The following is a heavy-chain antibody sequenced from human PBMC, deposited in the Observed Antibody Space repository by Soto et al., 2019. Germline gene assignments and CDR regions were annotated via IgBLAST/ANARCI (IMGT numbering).Heavy chain of an antibody. Sequence: ASVKVSFKASGYTLNTYYMHLVRQAPGQGPEWMGIINPRGGGTTYAQNFQDRVTMTSDTSSSTVYMELSSLRSEDTAVYYCARGGGFYKNYYNFHVWGQGTTVTVSS. V-gene: IGHV1-46*02. CDR2: INPRGGGT. D-gene: IGHD3-3*01. CDR1: GYTLNTYY. CDR3: ARGGGFYKNYYNFHV. J-gene: IGHJ6*02.